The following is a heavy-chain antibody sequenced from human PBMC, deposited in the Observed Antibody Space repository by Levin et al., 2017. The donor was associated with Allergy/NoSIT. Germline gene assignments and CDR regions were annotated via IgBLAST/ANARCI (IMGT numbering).Heavy chain of an antibody. CDR2: IYPGDSDT. Sequence: GESLKISCQGSGYSFTSYWLGWVRPMPGKGLEWMGIIYPGDSDTRYSPSFQGQVPISADKSISTAYLQWSSLKASDTAIYYCARRGTRDYYYYMDVWGKGTTVTVSS. CDR1: GYSFTSYW. V-gene: IGHV5-51*01. CDR3: ARRGTRDYYYYMDV. D-gene: IGHD1-1*01. J-gene: IGHJ6*03.